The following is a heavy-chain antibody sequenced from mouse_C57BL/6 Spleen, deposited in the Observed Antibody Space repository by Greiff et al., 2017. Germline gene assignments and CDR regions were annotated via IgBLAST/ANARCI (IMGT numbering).Heavy chain of an antibody. Sequence: EVKLQESGGGLVKPGGSLKLSCAASGFTFSDYGMHWVRQAPEKGLEWVAYISSGSSTIYYADTVKGRFTISRDNAKNTLFLQMTSLRSEDTAMYYCATPNPFAYWGQGTLVTVSA. CDR3: ATPNPFAY. J-gene: IGHJ3*01. D-gene: IGHD4-1*01. CDR2: ISSGSSTI. V-gene: IGHV5-17*01. CDR1: GFTFSDYG.